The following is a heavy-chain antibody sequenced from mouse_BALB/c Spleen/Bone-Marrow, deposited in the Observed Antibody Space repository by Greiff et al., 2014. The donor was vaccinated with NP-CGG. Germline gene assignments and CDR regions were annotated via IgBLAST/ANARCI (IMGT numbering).Heavy chain of an antibody. CDR3: ARGDYDYDDWFAY. Sequence: VQVVESGAELARPGASVKLSCKASGYTFTSYWMQWVKQRPGQGLEWIGAIYPGDGDTRYTQKFKGKATLTADKSSSTAYMQLSSLASKDSAVYYCARGDYDYDDWFAYWGQGTLVTVSA. V-gene: IGHV1-87*01. CDR2: IYPGDGDT. J-gene: IGHJ3*01. D-gene: IGHD2-4*01. CDR1: GYTFTSYW.